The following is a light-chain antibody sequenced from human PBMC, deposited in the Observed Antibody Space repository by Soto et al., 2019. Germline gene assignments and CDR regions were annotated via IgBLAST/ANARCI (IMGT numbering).Light chain of an antibody. Sequence: DIQMTQSPSTLSASVGDRVTITCRASQRIGSSLAWYKQKPGKGPKLLIYDASTFESGVPSRFSGSGFGTEFALTISSLQPDDFATFYCQQYNSYGTFGQGTKLEIK. J-gene: IGKJ2*01. V-gene: IGKV1-5*01. CDR3: QQYNSYGT. CDR2: DAS. CDR1: QRIGSS.